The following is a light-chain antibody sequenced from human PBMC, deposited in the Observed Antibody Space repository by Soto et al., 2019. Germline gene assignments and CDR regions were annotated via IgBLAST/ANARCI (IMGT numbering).Light chain of an antibody. CDR1: QSVTTR. V-gene: IGKV3-20*01. CDR2: GAS. Sequence: IVLTQSPGTLSLSPGERVTLSCRASQSVTTRLAWYQHKPGQAPTLLMSGASNRASGVPVRFSGSGSGTDFTLTISSLQPEDVAAYYCQKYNSAPLTFGGGTKVEIK. CDR3: QKYNSAPLT. J-gene: IGKJ4*01.